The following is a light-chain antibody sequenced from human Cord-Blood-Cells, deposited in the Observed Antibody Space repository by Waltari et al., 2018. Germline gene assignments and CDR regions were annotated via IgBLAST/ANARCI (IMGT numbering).Light chain of an antibody. V-gene: IGKV2-28*01. CDR2: LGS. CDR1: QRLLHSNGYNY. Sequence: DIVRTQSPLSLPVTPGASACLSCRSSQRLLHSNGYNYLDWYLQKPGQSPQLLIYLGSNRAPGVPDRVSGSGSGTDFTLKISRVEAEDVGVYYCMQALQTPITFGQGTRLEIK. CDR3: MQALQTPIT. J-gene: IGKJ5*01.